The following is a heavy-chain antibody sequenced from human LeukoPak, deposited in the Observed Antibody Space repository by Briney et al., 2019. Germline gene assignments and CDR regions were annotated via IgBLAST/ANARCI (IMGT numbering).Heavy chain of an antibody. D-gene: IGHD5-18*01. V-gene: IGHV3-48*03. Sequence: GGSLRLSCAASGFTFSSYAMSWVRQAPGKGLEWVSSISSSGSTIYYADSVKGRFTISRDNAKNSLYLQMSSLRAEDTAVYYCARTGGYSQLFDPWGQGTLVTVSS. J-gene: IGHJ5*02. CDR2: ISSSGSTI. CDR3: ARTGGYSQLFDP. CDR1: GFTFSSYA.